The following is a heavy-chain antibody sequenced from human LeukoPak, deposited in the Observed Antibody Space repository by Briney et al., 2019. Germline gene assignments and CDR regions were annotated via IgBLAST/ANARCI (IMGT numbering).Heavy chain of an antibody. CDR2: IFYSGST. V-gene: IGHV4-39*07. J-gene: IGHJ3*02. D-gene: IGHD5-18*01. CDR3: AREQDTARADAFDI. Sequence: PSETLSLTCTVSGGSISTSSYYWGWVRQPPGKGLEWIGNIFYSGSTYYSPSLKSRVTISLDTSRNQFSLKLSSVTAADTAVYYCAREQDTARADAFDIWGQGTMVTVSS. CDR1: GGSISTSSYY.